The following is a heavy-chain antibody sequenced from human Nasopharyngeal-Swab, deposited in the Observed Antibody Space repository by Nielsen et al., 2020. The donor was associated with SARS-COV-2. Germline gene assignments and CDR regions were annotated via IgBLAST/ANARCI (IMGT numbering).Heavy chain of an antibody. V-gene: IGHV4-34*01. Sequence: ESLRLSCAVYGGSFSGYYWSWIRQPPGKGLEWIGEINHSGSTNYTTSLKSRVTISVETSKNQFSLKLSSVTAADTAVYYCARWGVSSSFYYYYGMDVWGQGTTVTVSS. CDR2: INHSGST. CDR1: GGSFSGYY. D-gene: IGHD6-6*01. J-gene: IGHJ6*02. CDR3: ARWGVSSSFYYYYGMDV.